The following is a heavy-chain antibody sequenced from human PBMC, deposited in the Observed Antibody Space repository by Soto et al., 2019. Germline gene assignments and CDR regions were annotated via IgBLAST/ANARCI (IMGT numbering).Heavy chain of an antibody. CDR2: IYYSGST. Sequence: SETLSLTCTVSGGSISSGDYYWIWIRQPPGKDLEWIGYIYYSGSTYYNPSLKNRVTISVDTSKNQFSLSLSSVTASDTAVYYCARETYYDILTGYRYYYGMVVWGQGTTVTVSS. V-gene: IGHV4-30-4*01. J-gene: IGHJ6*02. CDR1: GGSISSGDYY. D-gene: IGHD3-9*01. CDR3: ARETYYDILTGYRYYYGMVV.